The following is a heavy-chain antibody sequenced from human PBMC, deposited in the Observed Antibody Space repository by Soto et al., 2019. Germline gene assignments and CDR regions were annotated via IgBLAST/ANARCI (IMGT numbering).Heavy chain of an antibody. D-gene: IGHD3-16*01. J-gene: IGHJ4*02. CDR3: GGDMITFGGAREIDF. Sequence: ASVTVSCKASGYTFTGYYMHWVRQAPGQGLEWMGWINPNSGGTNYAQKFQGWVTMTRDTSISTAYMELSSVTAADTAVYYCGGDMITFGGAREIDFWGQGTLVTVSS. V-gene: IGHV1-2*04. CDR2: INPNSGGT. CDR1: GYTFTGYY.